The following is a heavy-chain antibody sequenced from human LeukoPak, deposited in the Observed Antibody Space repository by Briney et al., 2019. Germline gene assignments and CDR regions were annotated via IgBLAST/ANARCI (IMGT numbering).Heavy chain of an antibody. J-gene: IGHJ4*02. CDR1: GGTFSSYS. D-gene: IGHD3-22*01. V-gene: IGHV1-69*02. CDR3: ARGSGHDSSGYLVDY. Sequence: SVKVSCKASGGTFSSYSITWLRQAPGQGLEWMGRIIPIFGIANYAQKFQGRVTIIADKSTSTAYMELSSLRSEDMAVYYCARGSGHDSSGYLVDYWGQGTLVTVSS. CDR2: IIPIFGIA.